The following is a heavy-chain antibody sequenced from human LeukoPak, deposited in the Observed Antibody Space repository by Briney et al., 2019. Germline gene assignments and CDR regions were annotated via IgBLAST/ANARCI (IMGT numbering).Heavy chain of an antibody. CDR1: GYSFSNYG. D-gene: IGHD3-16*02. CDR2: ISAYNGNR. Sequence: ASVKVSCKASGYSFSNYGISWVRQAPGQGLEWMGWISAYNGNRNYAQKLQARVTMTTDTSTSTAYMELRSLRSDDTAVYYCARGPIMITFGGVIVSNWFDPWGQGTLVTVSS. CDR3: ARGPIMITFGGVIVSNWFDP. J-gene: IGHJ5*02. V-gene: IGHV1-18*01.